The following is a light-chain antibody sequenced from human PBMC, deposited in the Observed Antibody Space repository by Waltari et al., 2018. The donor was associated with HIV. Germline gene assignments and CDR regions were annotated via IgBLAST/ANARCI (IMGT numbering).Light chain of an antibody. CDR2: DDS. V-gene: IGLV3-21*02. CDR1: NIGSKS. Sequence: SYVLTQPPSVSVAPGQTARITCGGNNIGSKSVHWYQQKPGQAPVLVVYDDSVRPSGNPERCSGSNSGNTATLTISRVAAGDEADYYCQVWDSSSDHPVFGGGTKLTVL. J-gene: IGLJ2*01. CDR3: QVWDSSSDHPV.